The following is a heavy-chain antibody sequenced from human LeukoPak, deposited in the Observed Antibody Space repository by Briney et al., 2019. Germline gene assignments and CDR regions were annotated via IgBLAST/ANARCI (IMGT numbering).Heavy chain of an antibody. Sequence: GGSLRLSCAASGFTFSSYAMSWVRQAPGKGLEWVSGISWNSGSIGYADSVKGRFTISRDNAKNSLYLQMNSLRAEDTAVYYWERKVGFWGVFGVGEFPIRKFDHGARGPLAPVS. D-gene: IGHD3-3*01. J-gene: IGHJ4*02. CDR1: GFTFSSYA. V-gene: IGHV3-9*01. CDR2: ISWNSGSI. CDR3: ERKVGFWGVFGVGEFPIRKFDH.